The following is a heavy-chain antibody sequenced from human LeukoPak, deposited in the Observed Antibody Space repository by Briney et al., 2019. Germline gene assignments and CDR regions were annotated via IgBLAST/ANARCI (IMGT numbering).Heavy chain of an antibody. CDR3: ARDDSFQFDY. Sequence: ASVKVSCKASEYTFTAYYMHWVRQAPGQGLEWMGWINPNTGATNFAPNFQGRVTMTRDTSINTAYTQLSRLTFDDTAVYYCARDDSFQFDYWGQGALVTVSS. J-gene: IGHJ4*02. CDR2: INPNTGAT. V-gene: IGHV1-2*02. CDR1: EYTFTAYY. D-gene: IGHD5-18*01.